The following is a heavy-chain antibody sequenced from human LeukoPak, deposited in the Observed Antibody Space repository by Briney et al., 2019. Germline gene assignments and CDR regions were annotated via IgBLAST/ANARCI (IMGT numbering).Heavy chain of an antibody. CDR2: IYYSGST. CDR1: GGSISSGGYY. Sequence: SETLSLTCTVSGGSISSGGYYWGWIRQPPGKGLEWIGSIYYSGSTYYNPSLKSRVTISVATSKNQFSLKLSSVTAADTAVYYCATRGGAFDIWGQGTMVTVSS. V-gene: IGHV4-39*07. J-gene: IGHJ3*02. D-gene: IGHD3-16*01. CDR3: ATRGGAFDI.